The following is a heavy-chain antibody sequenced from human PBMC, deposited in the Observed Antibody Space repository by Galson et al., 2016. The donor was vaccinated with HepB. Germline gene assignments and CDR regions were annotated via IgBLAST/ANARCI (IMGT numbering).Heavy chain of an antibody. CDR2: ISGRGSTI. V-gene: IGHV3-11*01. CDR1: GFTLSDDF. CDR3: AREQHQLIRDLKD. J-gene: IGHJ4*02. Sequence: SLRLSCAGSGFTLSDDFMTWIRQAPGKGLEWVSHISGRGSTIYYANSVRGRFTISRDNAKNSLYLQMNSLRPDDTAVYYCAREQHQLIRDLKDWGRGTLVTVSS. D-gene: IGHD1-1*01.